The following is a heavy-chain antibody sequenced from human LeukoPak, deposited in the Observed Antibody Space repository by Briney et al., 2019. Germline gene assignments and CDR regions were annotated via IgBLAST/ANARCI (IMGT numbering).Heavy chain of an antibody. J-gene: IGHJ4*02. CDR2: INPNSGGT. V-gene: IGHV1-2*02. Sequence: ASVKVSCKPSEHTFTDFYMHWVRQAPGQGLEWMGWINPNSGGTNYAQKFQGRVTMTRDTSISTAYMELSRLRSDDTAVYYCARDALGSSGYNYWGQGTLVTVSS. CDR1: EHTFTDFY. CDR3: ARDALGSSGYNY. D-gene: IGHD3-22*01.